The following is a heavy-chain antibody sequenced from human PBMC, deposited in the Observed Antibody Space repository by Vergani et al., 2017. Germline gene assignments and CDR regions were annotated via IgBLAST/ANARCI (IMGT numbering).Heavy chain of an antibody. D-gene: IGHD6-19*01. J-gene: IGHJ5*02. CDR3: AKDRSSSGWSFDP. CDR1: GFTFDDYT. V-gene: IGHV3-43*01. CDR2: ISWDGGST. Sequence: EVQLVESGGVVVQPGGSLRLSCAASGFTFDDYTMHWVRQAPGKGLEWVSLISWDGGSTYYADSVKGRFTISRDNSKNTLYLQMNSLRAEDTAVYYCAKDRSSSGWSFDPWGQGTLVTVSS.